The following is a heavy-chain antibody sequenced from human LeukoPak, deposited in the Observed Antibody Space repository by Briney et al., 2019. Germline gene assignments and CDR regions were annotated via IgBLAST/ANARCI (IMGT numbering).Heavy chain of an antibody. CDR2: ISRTSTNV. V-gene: IGHV3-48*04. D-gene: IGHD5-24*01. CDR3: AGGRDRSSLYFDS. Sequence: GGSLRLSCLASGYYLDDYSMNWVRQAPGKGLEWLSYISRTSTNVGYADSVKGRFTSSRDNAKNTLYLQTNSLRAEDTAVYYCAGGRDRSSLYFDSWGQGTLVTVSS. J-gene: IGHJ4*02. CDR1: GYYLDDYS.